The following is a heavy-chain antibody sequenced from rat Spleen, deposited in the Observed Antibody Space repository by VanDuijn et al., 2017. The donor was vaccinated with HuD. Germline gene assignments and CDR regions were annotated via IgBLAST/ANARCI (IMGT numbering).Heavy chain of an antibody. J-gene: IGHJ2*01. CDR1: GFTFSDYY. V-gene: IGHV5-22*01. Sequence: EVQLVESDGGLVQPGRSLKLSCAASGFTFSDYYMAWVRQAPKKGLEWVATISYDGSSTYYRDSVKGRFTISRDNAKSTLYLQMNSLRSEDTATYYCARHFDYYSGGLDYWGQGVMVTVSS. CDR2: ISYDGSST. CDR3: ARHFDYYSGGLDY. D-gene: IGHD1-1*01.